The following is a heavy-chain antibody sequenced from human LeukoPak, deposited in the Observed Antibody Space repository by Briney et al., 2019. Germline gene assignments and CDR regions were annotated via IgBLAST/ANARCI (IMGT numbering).Heavy chain of an antibody. CDR1: GFTFTTYA. D-gene: IGHD3-10*01. J-gene: IGHJ3*01. V-gene: IGHV3-23*01. Sequence: GGSLRLSCAASGFTFTTYAMTWVRQAPGKGLQWVSSISGGDSNKHYADSVKGRFTISRDSSRNTLYLQMNSLRAEDMAIYYCVRAPSGLIKGSYDFWGQGTLVTVAS. CDR2: ISGGDSNK. CDR3: VRAPSGLIKGSYDF.